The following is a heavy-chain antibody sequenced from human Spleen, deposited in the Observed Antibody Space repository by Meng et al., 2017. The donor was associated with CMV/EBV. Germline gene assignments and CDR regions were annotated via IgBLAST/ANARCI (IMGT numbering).Heavy chain of an antibody. CDR2: IKSKTDGGTT. J-gene: IGHJ6*02. CDR1: SNAW. D-gene: IGHD2-2*01. V-gene: IGHV3-15*01. CDR3: TTSDCSSTSCSRYYYYGMDV. Sequence: SNAWMSGVRQAPGKGLEWVGRIKSKTDGGTTDYAAPVKGRFTISRDDSKNTLYLQMNSLKTEDTAVYYCTTSDCSSTSCSRYYYYGMDVWGQGTMVTVSS.